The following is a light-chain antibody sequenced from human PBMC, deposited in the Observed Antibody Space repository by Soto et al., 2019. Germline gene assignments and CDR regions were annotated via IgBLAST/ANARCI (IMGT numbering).Light chain of an antibody. J-gene: IGLJ1*01. Sequence: QSALTQPPSASGSPGQSVTISCTGTSSDVGGYDCVSWYQQHPGKAPKLIMYDVIKRPSGVPDRFSGSKSGNTASLTVSGLQPEDEADYYCTSYAGINILYIFGTGTKLTVL. CDR2: DVI. CDR1: SSDVGGYDC. V-gene: IGLV2-8*01. CDR3: TSYAGINILYI.